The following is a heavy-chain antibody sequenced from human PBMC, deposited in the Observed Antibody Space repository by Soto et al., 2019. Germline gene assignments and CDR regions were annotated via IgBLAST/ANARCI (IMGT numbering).Heavy chain of an antibody. Sequence: QVQLQESGPELVKPSQTLSLTCTVSGGSISTVDYWWSWIRQSPDMGLEWIGHIYDGGRTYNNPSLESRVTMSVDTSKSQPSLTLSSVSAADTAVYYCARGPSGDKVDSWGQGTLVTVSS. V-gene: IGHV4-30-4*01. D-gene: IGHD3-10*01. CDR3: ARGPSGDKVDS. CDR1: GGSISTVDYW. J-gene: IGHJ4*02. CDR2: IYDGGRT.